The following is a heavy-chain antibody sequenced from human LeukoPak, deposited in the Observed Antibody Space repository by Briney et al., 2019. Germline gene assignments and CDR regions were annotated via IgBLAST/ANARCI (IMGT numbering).Heavy chain of an antibody. J-gene: IGHJ4*02. Sequence: GPSLRPSCATSGINFPTYGKHWLRQAPGKGLEWVAVISYDGSNKYSADSVKGRFTISRDNSKNTLYLQMNSLRADDTAVYYCAKGGRLYYYDSSGYYYFDYWGQGTLVNVSS. CDR1: GINFPTYG. CDR2: ISYDGSNK. CDR3: AKGGRLYYYDSSGYYYFDY. D-gene: IGHD3-22*01. V-gene: IGHV3-30*18.